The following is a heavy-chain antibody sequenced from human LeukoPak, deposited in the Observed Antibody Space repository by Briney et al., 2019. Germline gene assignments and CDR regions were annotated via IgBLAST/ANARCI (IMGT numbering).Heavy chain of an antibody. V-gene: IGHV3-7*01. Sequence: GGSLRLSCAASGFTFSSSWMHWVCQAPEKGLEWVANIKQDGSEKYYVDSVKGRFTISRDNAKNSLYLQMNSLRAEDTAVYYCARDRRIAVAGTGDFDYWGQGTLVTVSS. CDR3: ARDRRIAVAGTGDFDY. D-gene: IGHD6-19*01. CDR1: GFTFSSSW. CDR2: IKQDGSEK. J-gene: IGHJ4*02.